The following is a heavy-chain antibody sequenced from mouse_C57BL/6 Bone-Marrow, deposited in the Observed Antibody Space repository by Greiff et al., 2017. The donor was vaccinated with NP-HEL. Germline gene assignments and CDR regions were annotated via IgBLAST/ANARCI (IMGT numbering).Heavy chain of an antibody. CDR2: ISSGGSYT. Sequence: EVKLVESGGDLVKPGGSLKLSCAASGFTFSSYGMSWVRQTPDKRLEWVATISSGGSYTYYPDSVKGRFTISRDNAKNTLYLQMSSLKSEDTAMYYCARSRIYGYFDVWGTGTTVTVSS. D-gene: IGHD1-1*01. J-gene: IGHJ1*03. CDR3: ARSRIYGYFDV. V-gene: IGHV5-6*01. CDR1: GFTFSSYG.